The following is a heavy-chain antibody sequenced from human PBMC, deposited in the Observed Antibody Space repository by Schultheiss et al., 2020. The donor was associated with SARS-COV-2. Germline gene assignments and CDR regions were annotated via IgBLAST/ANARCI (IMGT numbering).Heavy chain of an antibody. CDR2: VYPGDSDT. CDR3: ARSTRGYFQY. D-gene: IGHD1-26*01. CDR1: GYSFNIYW. V-gene: IGHV5-51*01. Sequence: GGSLRLSCKASGYSFNIYWIAWVRQMPGKGLEWMGIVYPGDSDTMYSPSFQGQVTISADKSITTAYLQWSSLKASDTAIYYCARSTRGYFQYWGLGTLVTVSS. J-gene: IGHJ1*01.